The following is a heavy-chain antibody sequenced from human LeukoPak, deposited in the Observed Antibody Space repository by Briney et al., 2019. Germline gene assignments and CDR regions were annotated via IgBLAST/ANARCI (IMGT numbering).Heavy chain of an antibody. J-gene: IGHJ4*02. Sequence: GGSLRLSCEASGFTFGSHAMYWVRQAPGKGLEWVAGIFGSGGSPHYADSVKGRFTISRDSPRNTVYLQINSLRDDDTAVYYCGKTTVGYSSGQKPAWPVDFWGQGTLVTVSS. CDR3: GKTTVGYSSGQKPAWPVDF. D-gene: IGHD5-18*01. CDR2: IFGSGGSP. CDR1: GFTFGSHA. V-gene: IGHV3-23*01.